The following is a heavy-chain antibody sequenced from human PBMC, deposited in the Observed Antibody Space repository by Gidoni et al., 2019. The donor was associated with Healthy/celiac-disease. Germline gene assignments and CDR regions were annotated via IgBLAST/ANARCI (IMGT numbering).Heavy chain of an antibody. CDR2: ISYDGSNK. V-gene: IGHV3-30-3*01. D-gene: IGHD6-19*01. J-gene: IGHJ5*02. Sequence: QVQLVESGGGVVQPGRSLRLSWAASGFTFSSYAMHWVRQAPGKGLEWVAVISYDGSNKYYADSVKGRFTISRDNSKNTLYLQMNSLRAEDTAVYYCARDLGQWLAYNWFDPWGQGTLVTVSS. CDR1: GFTFSSYA. CDR3: ARDLGQWLAYNWFDP.